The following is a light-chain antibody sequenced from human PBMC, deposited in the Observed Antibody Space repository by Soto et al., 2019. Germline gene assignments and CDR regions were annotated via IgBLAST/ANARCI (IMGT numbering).Light chain of an antibody. CDR1: QSIINY. CDR3: QQSFFTPRT. Sequence: DVQMTQSPSSLSASVGDRVTITCRASQSIINYLSWYQQKPGRAPNLLLYAASNLQGGVPSRFSASGSGTEFTLTINNLQPEDFATYFCQQSFFTPRTFGQGTKVEIK. CDR2: AAS. V-gene: IGKV1-39*01. J-gene: IGKJ1*01.